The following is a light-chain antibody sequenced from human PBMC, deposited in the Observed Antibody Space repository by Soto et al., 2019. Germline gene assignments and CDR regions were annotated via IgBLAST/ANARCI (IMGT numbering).Light chain of an antibody. CDR3: QQYNNWLT. CDR2: GAS. V-gene: IGKV3-15*01. J-gene: IGKJ4*01. CDR1: QSVSSN. Sequence: EIVMTQSPATLSVSPGERATLSCRASQSVSSNLAWYQQKPGQAPRLLIYGASTRATGIPARFSGSGSGTESTLTISSLQSEDFAVYYCQQYNNWLTFGGGTKVDI.